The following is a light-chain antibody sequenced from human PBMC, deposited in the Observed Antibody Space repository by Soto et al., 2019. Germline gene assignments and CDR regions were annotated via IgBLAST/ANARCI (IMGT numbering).Light chain of an antibody. CDR1: RSVSSSY. V-gene: IGKV3-20*01. CDR2: VAL. J-gene: IGKJ1*01. Sequence: EIVLTQSPGTLSLSPGEGATLSCRARRSVSSSYLAWYQQKPGQATRLLIYVALSRAAGIPDRFSGSGSGTDFTLTISILEPEDFAMYYCQQYGSPTWTFGQGNKVEIK. CDR3: QQYGSPTWT.